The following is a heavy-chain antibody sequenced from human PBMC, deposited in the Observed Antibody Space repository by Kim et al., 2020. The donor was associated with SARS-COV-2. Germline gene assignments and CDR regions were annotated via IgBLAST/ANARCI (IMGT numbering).Heavy chain of an antibody. CDR3: ARGDYDRSGYSLYYFHY. Sequence: GGSLRLSCAASGFTFTSYSMNWVRQAPGKGLEWVSYISNTGNTIYYADSVKGRFTISRDNAKNSLYLQMNSLRAEDMAVYYCARGDYDRSGYSLYYFHYWGQGTLVTVSS. CDR2: ISNTGNTI. J-gene: IGHJ4*02. D-gene: IGHD3-22*01. V-gene: IGHV3-48*01. CDR1: GFTFTSYS.